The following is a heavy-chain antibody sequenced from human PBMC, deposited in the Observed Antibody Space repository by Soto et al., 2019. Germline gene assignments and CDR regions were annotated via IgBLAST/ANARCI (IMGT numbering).Heavy chain of an antibody. J-gene: IGHJ6*02. CDR3: ARDPITVTTTYYYYYGMDV. Sequence: ESGGGLVKPGGSLRLSCAASGFTFSDYYMSWIRQAPGKGLEWVSYISSSGSTIYYADSVKGRFTISRDNAKNSLYLQMNSLRAEDTAVYYCARDPITVTTTYYYYYGMDVWGQGTTVTVSS. D-gene: IGHD4-17*01. CDR2: ISSSGSTI. V-gene: IGHV3-11*01. CDR1: GFTFSDYY.